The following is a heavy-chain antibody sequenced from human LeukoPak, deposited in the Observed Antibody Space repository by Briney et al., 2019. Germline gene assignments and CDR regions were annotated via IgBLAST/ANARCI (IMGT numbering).Heavy chain of an antibody. CDR1: EFTFSSYS. V-gene: IGHV3-21*01. CDR2: ISSSSSYI. D-gene: IGHD3-3*01. CDR3: ARYRTYYDFWSGYPTPFDY. J-gene: IGHJ4*02. Sequence: GGSLRLSCAASEFTFSSYSMNWVRQAPGKGLEWVSSISSSSSYIYYADSVKGRFTISRDNAKNSLYLQMNSLRAEDTAVYYCARYRTYYDFWSGYPTPFDYWGQGTLVTVSS.